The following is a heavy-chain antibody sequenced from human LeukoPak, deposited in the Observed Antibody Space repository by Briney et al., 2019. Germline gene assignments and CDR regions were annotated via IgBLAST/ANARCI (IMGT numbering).Heavy chain of an antibody. V-gene: IGHV4-59*01. J-gene: IGHJ5*02. CDR2: IYYSGST. D-gene: IGHD2-15*01. CDR3: TRGSRYCSSGSCYGWFDP. CDR1: GGSISSYY. Sequence: PSETLSLTCTVSGGSISSYYWSWIRQPPGKGLEWIGYIYYSGSTNYNPSPKSRVTISVDTSKNQFSLKLNSVTAADTAIYYCTRGSRYCSSGSCYGWFDPWGQGTLVTVSS.